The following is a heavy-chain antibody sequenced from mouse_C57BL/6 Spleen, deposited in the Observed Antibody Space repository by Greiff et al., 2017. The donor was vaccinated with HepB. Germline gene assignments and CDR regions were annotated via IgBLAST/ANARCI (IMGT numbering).Heavy chain of an antibody. CDR2: IYPRSGNT. CDR3: ARAVVATGVDY. V-gene: IGHV1-81*01. D-gene: IGHD1-1*01. CDR1: GYTFTSYG. J-gene: IGHJ4*01. Sequence: VMLVESGAELARPGASVKLSCKASGYTFTSYGISWVKQRTGQGLEWIGEIYPRSGNTYYNEKFKGKATLTADKSSSTAYMELRSLTSEDSAVYFCARAVVATGVDYWGQGTSVTVSS.